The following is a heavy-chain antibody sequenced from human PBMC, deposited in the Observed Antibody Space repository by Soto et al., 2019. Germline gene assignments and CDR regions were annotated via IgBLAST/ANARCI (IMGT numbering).Heavy chain of an antibody. J-gene: IGHJ4*02. CDR3: ARTNSGYDDY. V-gene: IGHV4-30-4*02. CDR1: GGSIDSPDYY. Sequence: SETLSLTCTVSGGSIDSPDYYWSWIRQPPGKGLEWIGYIYYSGSTYYNPSLKSRVTISVDTSKNQFSLKLSSVTAADTAVYYCARTNSGYDDYWGQGTLVTVSS. D-gene: IGHD5-12*01. CDR2: IYYSGST.